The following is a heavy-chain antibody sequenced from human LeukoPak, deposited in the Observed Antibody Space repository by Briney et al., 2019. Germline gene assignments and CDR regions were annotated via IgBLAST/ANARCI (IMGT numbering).Heavy chain of an antibody. V-gene: IGHV3-9*01. J-gene: IGHJ4*02. CDR1: GFTFDDYA. D-gene: IGHD6-19*01. CDR2: ISWNSGSI. CDR3: AKGSTAAVAGSFFDY. Sequence: GRSLRLSCAASGFTFDDYAMHWVRQAPGKGLERVSGISWNSGSIGYADSVKGRFTISRDDAKNSLYLQMNSLRAEDTALYYCAKGSTAAVAGSFFDYWGQGTLVTVSS.